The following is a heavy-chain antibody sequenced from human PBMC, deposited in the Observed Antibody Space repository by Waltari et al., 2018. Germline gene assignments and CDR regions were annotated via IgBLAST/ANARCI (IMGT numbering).Heavy chain of an antibody. V-gene: IGHV4-4*07. Sequence: QVQLQESGPGLVKPSETLSLTCTVSGGSISSYYWSWIRQPAGKGLEWIGRIYTSGSTNYNPSLKSRVTMSVDTSKNQFSLKLSSVTAADTAVYYCARDMKAARPGVWDYYYYMDVWGKGTTVTISS. D-gene: IGHD6-6*01. CDR1: GGSISSYY. J-gene: IGHJ6*03. CDR3: ARDMKAARPGVWDYYYYMDV. CDR2: IYTSGST.